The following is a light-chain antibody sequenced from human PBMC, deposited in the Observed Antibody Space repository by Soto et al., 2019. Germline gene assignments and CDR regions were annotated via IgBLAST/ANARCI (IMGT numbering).Light chain of an antibody. V-gene: IGKV1-5*03. CDR2: KAS. J-gene: IGKJ1*01. CDR3: QQYNRYPT. CDR1: QSISSW. Sequence: DIQMTQSPSTLSASVGDRVTITCRASQSISSWLAWYQQKPGKAPKLLIYKASSLESGVPSRFSGSGSGTEFTLTISSLQPDVFATYYCQQYNRYPTFGQGTKVEIK.